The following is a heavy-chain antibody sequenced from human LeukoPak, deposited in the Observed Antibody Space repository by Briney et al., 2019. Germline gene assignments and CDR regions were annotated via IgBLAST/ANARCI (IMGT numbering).Heavy chain of an antibody. CDR3: ARSVDIVAKYGMDV. CDR2: IYYSGST. J-gene: IGHJ6*02. CDR1: GGSISSYY. V-gene: IGHV4-59*08. D-gene: IGHD5-12*01. Sequence: SETLSLTCTVSGGSISSYYWSWIRQPPGKGLEWIGYIYYSGSTNYNPSLKSRVTISVDTSKNQFPLKLSSVTAADTAVYYCARSVDIVAKYGMDVWGQGTTVTVSS.